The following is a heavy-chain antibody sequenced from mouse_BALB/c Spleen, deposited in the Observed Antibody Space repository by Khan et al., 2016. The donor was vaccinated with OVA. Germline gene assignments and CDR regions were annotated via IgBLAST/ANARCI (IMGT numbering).Heavy chain of an antibody. CDR1: GYSITSYY. D-gene: IGHD3-1*01. V-gene: IGHV1S135*01. CDR3: AKGGLGLRSYAMDY. CDR2: IDPFNGGT. J-gene: IGHJ4*01. Sequence: VQLQQSGPDLMKPGTSVKISCKASGYSITSYYMHWVKQSHGKSLEWIGYIDPFNGGTSYNQKFKGKATLTVDKSSSTAYMHLSSLTSEDSAVYYCAKGGLGLRSYAMDYWGQGTSVTGSS.